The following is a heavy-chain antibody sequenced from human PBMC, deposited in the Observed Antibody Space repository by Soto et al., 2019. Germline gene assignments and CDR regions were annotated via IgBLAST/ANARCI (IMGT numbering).Heavy chain of an antibody. CDR2: ISTDKGNT. CDR3: ATRSPAFDY. CDR1: GYTFTTFG. Sequence: ASMKVSCKTSGYTFTTFGISWVRQAPGQGVEWMGWISTDKGNTNYAQKFQGRVTMTTDTSTSTDYLELRSLRSDDTAVYYCATRSPAFDYWGQGTLVTVSS. V-gene: IGHV1-18*01. J-gene: IGHJ4*02.